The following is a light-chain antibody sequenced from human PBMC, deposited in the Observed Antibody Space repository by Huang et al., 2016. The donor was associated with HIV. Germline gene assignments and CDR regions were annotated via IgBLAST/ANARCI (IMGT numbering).Light chain of an antibody. Sequence: DIVVTQSPASLALSLGERDTINCTSSQGFSYSSNNKNYVNWDQVQPGQPPKCLIYWASTREVWVPDRFRCSGSGTDFTLTISSLQAEDVAVYYCHQYYSIPQTFGQGTKVEV. CDR3: HQYYSIPQT. V-gene: IGKV4-1*01. CDR2: WAS. CDR1: QGFSYSSNNKNY. J-gene: IGKJ1*01.